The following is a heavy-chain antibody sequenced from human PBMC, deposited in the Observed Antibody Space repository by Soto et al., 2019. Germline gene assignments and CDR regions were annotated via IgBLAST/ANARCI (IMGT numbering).Heavy chain of an antibody. Sequence: PSETLSLTCAVSGGSISSGGYSWNWIRQPPGKGLEWIGYIYHSGSTLYNPSLKSRVSISVDTSKNQFSLKLTSVTAADTAVYYCTTQGFGGLHGLVDVWGQGTTVTVSS. CDR2: IYHSGST. D-gene: IGHD3-10*01. CDR1: GGSISSGGYS. CDR3: TTQGFGGLHGLVDV. J-gene: IGHJ6*02. V-gene: IGHV4-30-2*01.